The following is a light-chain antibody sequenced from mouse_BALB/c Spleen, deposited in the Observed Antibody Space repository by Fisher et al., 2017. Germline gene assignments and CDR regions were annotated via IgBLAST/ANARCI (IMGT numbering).Light chain of an antibody. J-gene: IGKJ1*01. Sequence: IVMTQSTALMSASPGEKVTMTCSASSSVSYMYWYQQKPRSSPKPWIYLTSNLASGVPSRFSGSGSGTFYSLTISSVEAEDAADYYCHQWSSYPWTFGGGTKLEIK. CDR3: HQWSSYPWT. CDR2: LTS. CDR1: SSVSY. V-gene: IGKV4-68*01.